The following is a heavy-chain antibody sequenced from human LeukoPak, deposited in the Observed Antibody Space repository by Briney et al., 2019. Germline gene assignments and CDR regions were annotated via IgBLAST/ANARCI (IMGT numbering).Heavy chain of an antibody. V-gene: IGHV3-30*02. CDR3: AKFGRLVPAAIQAVDY. D-gene: IGHD2-2*02. J-gene: IGHJ4*02. CDR1: GFTFSSYG. Sequence: GGSLRLSCAASGFTFSSYGMHWVRQAPGKGLGWVAFIRYDGSNKYYADSVKGRFTISRDNSKNTLYLQMNSLRAEDTAVYYCAKFGRLVPAAIQAVDYWGQGTLVTVSS. CDR2: IRYDGSNK.